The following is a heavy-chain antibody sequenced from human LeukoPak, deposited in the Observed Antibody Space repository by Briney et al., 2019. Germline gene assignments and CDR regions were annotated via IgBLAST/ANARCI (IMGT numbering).Heavy chain of an antibody. D-gene: IGHD6-19*01. CDR2: INPNSGGT. J-gene: IGHJ5*02. Sequence: ASVKVSCKAPGYTFTSYAMNWVRQAPGQGLEWMGWINPNSGGTNYAQKFQGRVTMTRDTSISTAYMELSRLRSDDTAVYYCARVISVAVAGKMGCWFDPWGQGTLVTVSS. V-gene: IGHV1-2*02. CDR3: ARVISVAVAGKMGCWFDP. CDR1: GYTFTSYA.